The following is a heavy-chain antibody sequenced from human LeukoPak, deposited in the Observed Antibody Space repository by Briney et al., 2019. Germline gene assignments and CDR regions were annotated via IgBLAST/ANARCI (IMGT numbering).Heavy chain of an antibody. CDR1: GYIFTTHG. Sequence: ASVKVSCKASGYIFTTHGITWVRQAPGQGLEWMGWIGADNDSTKFAPKFQGRVTMTTDTSASTASMELRSLRSDDTAVYYCARVKRHFDWLPNEYYFDYWGQGTLVTVSS. J-gene: IGHJ4*02. CDR3: ARVKRHFDWLPNEYYFDY. D-gene: IGHD3-9*01. V-gene: IGHV1-18*01. CDR2: IGADNDST.